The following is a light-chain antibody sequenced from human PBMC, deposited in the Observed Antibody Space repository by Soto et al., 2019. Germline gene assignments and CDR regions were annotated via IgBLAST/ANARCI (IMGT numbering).Light chain of an antibody. V-gene: IGKV3-11*01. CDR1: QSISSY. CDR2: DAF. Sequence: EIVLTQSPGTLSLSTGERATVSCRASQSISSYLAWYQQKPGQAPRLLIYDAFNRATGIPARFSGSGSGTDFTLTISSLEPEDFAVYYCQQRSNWPPITFGQGARLEIK. J-gene: IGKJ5*01. CDR3: QQRSNWPPIT.